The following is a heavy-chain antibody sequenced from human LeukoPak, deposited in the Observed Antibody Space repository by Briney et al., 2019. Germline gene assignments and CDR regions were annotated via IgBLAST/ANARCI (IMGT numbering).Heavy chain of an antibody. J-gene: IGHJ4*02. CDR2: INSDGSST. CDR3: ARAPEWLAIYYFDY. Sequence: GGSLRLSCAASGFTFSSYWMHWVRQAPGKGLVWGSRINSDGSSTSYADSVKGRFTISRDNAKNTLYLQMNSLRAEDTAVYYCARAPEWLAIYYFDYWGQGTLVTVSS. V-gene: IGHV3-74*01. D-gene: IGHD6-19*01. CDR1: GFTFSSYW.